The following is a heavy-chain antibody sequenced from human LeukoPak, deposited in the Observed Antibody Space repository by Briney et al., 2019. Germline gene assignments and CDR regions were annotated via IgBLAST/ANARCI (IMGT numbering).Heavy chain of an antibody. D-gene: IGHD3-10*01. V-gene: IGHV5-51*01. CDR1: GYSFTSYW. Sequence: GESLKISCKGSGYSFTSYWIGWVRQLPGKGLEWMGIIYPGASDTRYSPSFQGQVTISADKSISTVYLQWSSLKASDTAMYYCARQAYGSGASNDYWGQGTLVTVS. CDR3: ARQAYGSGASNDY. J-gene: IGHJ4*02. CDR2: IYPGASDT.